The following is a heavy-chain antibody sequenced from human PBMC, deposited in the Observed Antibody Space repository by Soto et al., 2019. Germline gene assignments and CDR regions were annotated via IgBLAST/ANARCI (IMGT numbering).Heavy chain of an antibody. J-gene: IGHJ4*02. D-gene: IGHD3-10*01. CDR1: GFTFSSYA. CDR3: AKEIPVVRGVIITKTQDY. CDR2: ISGSGGST. V-gene: IGHV3-23*01. Sequence: GGSLRLSCAASGFTFSSYAMSWVRQAPGKGLEWVSAISGSGGSTYYADSVKGRFTISRDNSKNTLYLQMNSLRAEDTAVYYCAKEIPVVRGVIITKTQDYWGQGTLVTVSS.